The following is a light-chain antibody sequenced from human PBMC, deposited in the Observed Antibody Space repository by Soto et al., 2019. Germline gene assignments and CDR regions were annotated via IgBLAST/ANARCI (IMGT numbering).Light chain of an antibody. V-gene: IGKV3-15*01. CDR3: QQYNNWPPWT. J-gene: IGKJ1*01. CDR1: QSVGSSY. CDR2: GAS. Sequence: TPCPVTLSLSPGERSTLSCRASQSVGSSYLAWYQQKPGQAPRLLIYGASTRATGIPARFSGSGSGTEFTLTISSLQSEDFAVYYCQQYNNWPPWTFGQGTQVDI.